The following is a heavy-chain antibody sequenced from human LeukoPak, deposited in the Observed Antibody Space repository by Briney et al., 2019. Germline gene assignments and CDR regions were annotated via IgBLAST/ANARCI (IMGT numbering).Heavy chain of an antibody. Sequence: GGSLRLSCAASGVIFSSYAVSWVRQTPEKGLEWVSGIGAGDTGTYYADSVKGRFTMSRDISKNTLYLEMNSLRVEDTAVYYCAKEAYRVGRPLFDYWGQGTLVTVSS. J-gene: IGHJ4*02. D-gene: IGHD1-26*01. V-gene: IGHV3-23*01. CDR3: AKEAYRVGRPLFDY. CDR1: GVIFSSYA. CDR2: IGAGDTGT.